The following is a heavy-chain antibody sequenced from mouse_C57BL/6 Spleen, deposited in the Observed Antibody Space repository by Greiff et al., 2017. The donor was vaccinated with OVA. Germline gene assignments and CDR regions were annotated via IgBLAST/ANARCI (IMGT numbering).Heavy chain of an antibody. CDR1: GFTFSSYA. CDR2: ISDGGSYT. J-gene: IGHJ3*01. V-gene: IGHV5-4*01. Sequence: EVQLVESGGGLVKPGGSLKLSCAASGFTFSSYAMSWVRQTPDKRLAWVATISDGGSYTYYPDNVKGRFTISRDNAKNNLYLQMSHLKSEDTAMYYCARDSSGRGFAYWGQGTLVTVSA. D-gene: IGHD4-1*01. CDR3: ARDSSGRGFAY.